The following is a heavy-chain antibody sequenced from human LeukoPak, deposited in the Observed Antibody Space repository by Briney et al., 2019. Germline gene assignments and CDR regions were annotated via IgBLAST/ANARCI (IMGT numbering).Heavy chain of an antibody. CDR3: ATGTIGRHYDY. D-gene: IGHD1-14*01. Sequence: GGSLRLSCAASGFTFSSCGFNWVRQAPRKGLEWVSSIGPTGTDRYYADSVRGRFTISRDNAKNSMYLQMDSLRDEDTAVYYCATGTIGRHYDYWGQGTLLTVSS. J-gene: IGHJ4*02. CDR1: GFTFSSCG. V-gene: IGHV3-21*01. CDR2: IGPTGTDR.